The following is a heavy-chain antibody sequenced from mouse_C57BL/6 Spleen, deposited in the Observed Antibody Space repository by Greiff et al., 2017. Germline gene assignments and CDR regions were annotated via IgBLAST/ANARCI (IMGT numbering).Heavy chain of an antibody. V-gene: IGHV1-4*01. D-gene: IGHD1-1*01. CDR3: ARSGTTVVASYYYAMDY. CDR2: INPSSGYT. J-gene: IGHJ4*01. CDR1: GYTFTSYT. Sequence: QVQLQQSGAELARPGASVKMSCKASGYTFTSYTMHWVKQRPGQGLEWIGYINPSSGYTKYNQKFKDKATLTADKSSSTAYMQLSSLTSEDSAVYYGARSGTTVVASYYYAMDYWGQGTSVTVSS.